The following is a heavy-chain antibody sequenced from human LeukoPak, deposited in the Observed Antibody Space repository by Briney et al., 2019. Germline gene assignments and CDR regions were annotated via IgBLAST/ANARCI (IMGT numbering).Heavy chain of an antibody. D-gene: IGHD1-26*01. J-gene: IGHJ4*02. Sequence: KTSETLSLTCAVSVGSISSSNWWSWVRQPPGKGLEWIGEIYHSGSTNYNPSLKSRVTISVDKSKNQFSLKLSSVTAADTAVYYCARVSSGATTVDYWGQGTLVTVSS. CDR3: ARVSSGATTVDY. V-gene: IGHV4-4*02. CDR2: IYHSGST. CDR1: VGSISSSNW.